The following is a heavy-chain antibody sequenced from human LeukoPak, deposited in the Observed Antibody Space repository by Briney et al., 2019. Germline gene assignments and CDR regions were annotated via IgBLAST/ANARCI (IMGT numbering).Heavy chain of an antibody. J-gene: IGHJ4*02. V-gene: IGHV3-21*01. CDR2: ISSSSSYI. Sequence: NPGGSLRLSCAASGFTFSSYSMNWVRQAPGKGLEWVSSISSSSSYIYYADSVKGRFTISRDNAKNSLYLQMNSLRAEDTAVYYCARDFRVDYVWGSYRYETYYFDYWGQGTLVTVSS. CDR3: ARDFRVDYVWGSYRYETYYFDY. CDR1: GFTFSSYS. D-gene: IGHD3-16*02.